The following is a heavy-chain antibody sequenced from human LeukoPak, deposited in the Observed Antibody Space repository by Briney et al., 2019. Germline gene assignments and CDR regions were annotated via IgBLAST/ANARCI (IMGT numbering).Heavy chain of an antibody. CDR3: ARVTPCLRKYCNYGMDV. CDR2: IYYSGST. CDR1: GGSISSYY. D-gene: IGHD2/OR15-2a*01. Sequence: SETLSLTCTVSGGSISSYYWSWIRQPPGKVLEWIGYIYYSGSTNYNPSLKSRVTISVDTSKNQFSLKLSSVTAADTAVYYCARVTPCLRKYCNYGMDVWGQGTTVTVSS. V-gene: IGHV4-59*01. J-gene: IGHJ6*02.